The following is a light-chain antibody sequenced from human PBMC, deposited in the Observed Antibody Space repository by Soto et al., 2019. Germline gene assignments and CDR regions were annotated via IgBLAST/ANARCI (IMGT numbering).Light chain of an antibody. CDR2: GAS. Sequence: DIVLTQSPGTLSLSPRERATLSCRASQRVTSNYLTWYQQKPGQAPRLLIYGASSRATGIPDRFSGSGSGTDFTLTISRLEPEDFAVYYCQQYGGSPWTFGQGTKVDIK. CDR3: QQYGGSPWT. V-gene: IGKV3-20*01. CDR1: QRVTSNY. J-gene: IGKJ1*01.